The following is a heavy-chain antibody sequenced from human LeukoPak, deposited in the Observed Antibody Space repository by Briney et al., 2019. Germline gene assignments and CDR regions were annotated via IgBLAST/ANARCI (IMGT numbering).Heavy chain of an antibody. Sequence: PGGSLTLSCSATGFTFLAYAMHSVRQARGKELAYVSDISRNGGSTYYADSVKGRFTISRDNSKSTLFLQMTRLRVEETAVYDCWVPIAVAGLDGVDYWGQGTLVTVSS. V-gene: IGHV3-64D*06. D-gene: IGHD6-19*01. J-gene: IGHJ4*02. CDR1: GFTFLAYA. CDR2: ISRNGGST. CDR3: WVPIAVAGLDGVDY.